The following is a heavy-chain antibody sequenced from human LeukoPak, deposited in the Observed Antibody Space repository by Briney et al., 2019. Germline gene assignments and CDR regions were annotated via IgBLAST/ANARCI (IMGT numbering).Heavy chain of an antibody. CDR1: GFTFGDYA. V-gene: IGHV3-49*03. J-gene: IGHJ1*01. Sequence: PGGSLRLSCTASGFTFGDYAMSWFRQAPGKGLEWVGFIRSKAYGGTTEYAASVKGRFTISRDDSKSIAYLQMNSLKTEDTAVYYCTRDLYTVAVPEYFQHWGQGTLVTVSS. CDR2: IRSKAYGGTT. D-gene: IGHD4-23*01. CDR3: TRDLYTVAVPEYFQH.